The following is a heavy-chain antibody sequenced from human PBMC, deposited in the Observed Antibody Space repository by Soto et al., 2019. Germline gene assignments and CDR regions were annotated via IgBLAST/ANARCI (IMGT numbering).Heavy chain of an antibody. D-gene: IGHD2-15*01. Sequence: GGSLRLSCAACGFTFSSYGMHWVRQAPGKGLEWVAVIWYDGSNKYYADSVKGRFTISRDNSKNTLYLQMNSLRAEDTAVYYCARLGGGYCSGGSCYRGLDYWGQGTLVTVSS. CDR3: ARLGGGYCSGGSCYRGLDY. CDR1: GFTFSSYG. CDR2: IWYDGSNK. V-gene: IGHV3-33*01. J-gene: IGHJ4*02.